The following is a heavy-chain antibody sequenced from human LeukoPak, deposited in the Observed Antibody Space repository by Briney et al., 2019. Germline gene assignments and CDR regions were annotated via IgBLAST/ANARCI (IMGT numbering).Heavy chain of an antibody. CDR2: ISGAGGTT. D-gene: IGHD6-13*01. CDR3: AREGASSSFGY. Sequence: PGGSLRLSCAASGFTFTSYAIKWVRQAPGKGLEWVSVISGAGGTTYYADSVKGRFTISRDNSKNTLYLQMNSLRAEDTAVYYCAREGASSSFGYWGQGTLVTVSS. V-gene: IGHV3-23*01. CDR1: GFTFTSYA. J-gene: IGHJ4*02.